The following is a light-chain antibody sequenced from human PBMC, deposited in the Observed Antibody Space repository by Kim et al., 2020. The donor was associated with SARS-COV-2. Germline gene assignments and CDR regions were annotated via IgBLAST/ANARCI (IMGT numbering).Light chain of an antibody. Sequence: SVSPVERAPLAGRASRGVSSNLAWYQQKTGQAPRLLIYGASTRATGIPARFSGSGSGTEFTLTISSLQSEDFAVYYCQQYNNWLTFGGGTKVDIK. CDR1: RGVSSN. V-gene: IGKV3-15*01. CDR3: QQYNNWLT. CDR2: GAS. J-gene: IGKJ4*01.